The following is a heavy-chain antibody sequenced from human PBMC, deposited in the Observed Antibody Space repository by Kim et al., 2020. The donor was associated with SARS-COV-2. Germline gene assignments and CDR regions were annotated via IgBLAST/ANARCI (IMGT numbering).Heavy chain of an antibody. J-gene: IGHJ6*02. V-gene: IGHV3-30*18. D-gene: IGHD1-26*01. CDR2: ISYDGSNK. CDR3: AKDWVLVGATTRYYYYYGMDV. CDR1: GFTFSSYG. Sequence: GGSLRLSCAASGFTFSSYGMHWVRQAPGKGLEWVAVISYDGSNKYYADPVKGRFTISRDNSKNTLYLQMNSLRAEDTAVYYCAKDWVLVGATTRYYYYYGMDVWGQGTTVTVSS.